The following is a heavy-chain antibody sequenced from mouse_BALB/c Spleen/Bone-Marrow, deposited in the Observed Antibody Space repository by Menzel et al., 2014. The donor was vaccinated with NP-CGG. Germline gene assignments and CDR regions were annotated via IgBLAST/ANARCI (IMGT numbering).Heavy chain of an antibody. CDR1: GFAFSSFG. CDR2: ISSGSSSI. J-gene: IGHJ4*01. D-gene: IGHD2-4*01. Sequence: EVQLQQSGGGLVQPGGSRKLSCAASGFAFSSFGMHWVRQAPEKGLEWVAYISSGSSSIYYADTVKGRFTISRDNHKNTLFLQKTSLRSEETAMYYCARSPYDYAAMDYWGQGTSVTVSS. CDR3: ARSPYDYAAMDY. V-gene: IGHV5-17*02.